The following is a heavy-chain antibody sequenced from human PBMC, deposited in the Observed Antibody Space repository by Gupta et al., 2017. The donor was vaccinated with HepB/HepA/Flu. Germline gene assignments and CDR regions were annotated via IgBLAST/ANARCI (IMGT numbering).Heavy chain of an antibody. CDR2: ISYDGNNK. Sequence: QVQLVESGGDVVQPGGSLRLSCAASGLTFSNYATHWVRQAPGKGLEWVAVISYDGNNKYYADSVKGRFTISRDNSKNTLYLQMNSLRGEDTAVYFCSRGGYTTNWYPNGYWGQGTLVTVSS. J-gene: IGHJ4*02. CDR1: GLTFSNYA. CDR3: SRGGYTTNWYPNGY. D-gene: IGHD6-13*01. V-gene: IGHV3-30-3*01.